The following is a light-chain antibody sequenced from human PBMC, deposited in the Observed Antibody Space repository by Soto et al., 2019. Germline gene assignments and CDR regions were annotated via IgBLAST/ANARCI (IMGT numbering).Light chain of an antibody. CDR3: QPSNNRSLN. V-gene: IGKV3-15*01. CDR2: GAS. Sequence: EIVMTQSPATLSVSRGERATLSCRTSQSVSDNLAWYQQKPGQAPRLLIYGASTRATGIPARFSGSGSGTEFTLTIGSLQAEDFAVHYCQPSNNRSLNFGGGTKV. CDR1: QSVSDN. J-gene: IGKJ4*01.